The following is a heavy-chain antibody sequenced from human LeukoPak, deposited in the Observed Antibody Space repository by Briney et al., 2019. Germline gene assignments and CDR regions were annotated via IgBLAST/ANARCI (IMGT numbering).Heavy chain of an antibody. CDR3: AKGGNYGVRGVIDY. D-gene: IGHD3-10*01. J-gene: IGHJ4*02. V-gene: IGHV3-53*05. CDR2: IYSGGTT. Sequence: GGSLRLSCAVSGFTVSGNYMSWVRQAPGKGLEWVSLIYSGGTTYYADSVKGRFTISRDNAKNSLYLQMNSLRAEDTALYYCAKGGNYGVRGVIDYWGQGTLVTVSS. CDR1: GFTVSGNY.